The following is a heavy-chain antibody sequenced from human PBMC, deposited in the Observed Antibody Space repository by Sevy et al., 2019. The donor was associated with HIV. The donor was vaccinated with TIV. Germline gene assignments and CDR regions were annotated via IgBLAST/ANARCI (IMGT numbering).Heavy chain of an antibody. CDR2: ISSSSRTI. D-gene: IGHD3-10*01. V-gene: IGHV3-48*02. J-gene: IGHJ4*02. Sequence: GGSLRLSCAASGFTFSSYSMNWVRQAPGKGLEWVSYISSSSRTIYYADSVKGRFTISRYNAKNSLYLQMNSLRDEDTAVYYCARGSGSGNYSFDSWGQGTLVTVSS. CDR1: GFTFSSYS. CDR3: ARGSGSGNYSFDS.